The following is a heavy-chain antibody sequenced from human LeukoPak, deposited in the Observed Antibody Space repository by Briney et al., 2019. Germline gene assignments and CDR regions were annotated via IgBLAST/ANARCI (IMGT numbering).Heavy chain of an antibody. CDR1: GFTFTSYA. CDR2: ISGSGSST. J-gene: IGHJ4*02. V-gene: IGHV3-23*01. Sequence: PGGSPRLSCAASGFTFTSYAMNWVRQAPGKGLEWVSTISGSGSSTYYVDSVKGRFTISRDNSKNTLCLQMNSLRAEDTAEYYCAKDSNGWYQRGSNYFDYWGQGTLVTVSS. D-gene: IGHD6-19*01. CDR3: AKDSNGWYQRGSNYFDY.